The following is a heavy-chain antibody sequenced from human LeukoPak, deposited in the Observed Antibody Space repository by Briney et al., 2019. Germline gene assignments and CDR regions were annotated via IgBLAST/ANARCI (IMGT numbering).Heavy chain of an antibody. CDR2: IIPIFGTA. J-gene: IGHJ4*02. V-gene: IGHV1-69*13. Sequence: GASVKVSCKASGGTFSSYAISWVRQAPGQGLEWMGGIIPIFGTANYAQKFQGRVTITADESTSTAYMELSSLRSEDTAVYYCVRARGTHTAIVTFDYWGQGTLVTVSS. CDR1: GGTFSSYA. D-gene: IGHD5-18*01. CDR3: VRARGTHTAIVTFDY.